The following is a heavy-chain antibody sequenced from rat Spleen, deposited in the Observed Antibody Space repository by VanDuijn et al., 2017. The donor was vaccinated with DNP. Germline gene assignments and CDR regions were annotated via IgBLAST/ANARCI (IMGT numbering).Heavy chain of an antibody. V-gene: IGHV5-17*01. CDR2: VSASAGST. J-gene: IGHJ1*01. CDR3: ARGNDGYFPYWYFDF. CDR1: GFTFSDYA. Sequence: EVQLVESGGGLVQPGRSLKLSCAASGFTFSDYAMAWVRQAPKKGLEWVATVSASAGSTSYRDSVKGRFTISRDDAKDTLSLQMNSLRSEDTATYYCARGNDGYFPYWYFDFWGPGTMVTVSS. D-gene: IGHD1-12*03.